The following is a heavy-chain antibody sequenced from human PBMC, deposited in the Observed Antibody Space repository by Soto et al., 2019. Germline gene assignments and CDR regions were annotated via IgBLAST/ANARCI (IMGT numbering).Heavy chain of an antibody. CDR2: TYYSGST. CDR1: GGSISSSSYY. Sequence: SETLSLTCTVSGGSISSSSYYWGWIRQPPGKGLEWIGSTYYSGSTYYNPSLKSRVTISVDTSKNQFSLKLSSVTAADTAVYYCARHPSYSGSYWGYFDYWGQGTLVTVSS. J-gene: IGHJ4*02. CDR3: ARHPSYSGSYWGYFDY. D-gene: IGHD1-26*01. V-gene: IGHV4-39*01.